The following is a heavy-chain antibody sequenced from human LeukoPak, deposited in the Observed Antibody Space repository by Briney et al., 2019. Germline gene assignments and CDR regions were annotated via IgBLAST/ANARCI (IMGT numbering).Heavy chain of an antibody. CDR3: ASFDDILTGYYRFDAFDI. J-gene: IGHJ3*02. CDR2: INPNSGGT. D-gene: IGHD3-9*01. V-gene: IGHV1-2*02. Sequence: ASVKVSCKASGYTFTGYYMHWVRQAPGQGLEWMGWINPNSGGTNYAQKFQGRVTMTRDTSISTAYMELSRLRSDDTAVYYCASFDDILTGYYRFDAFDIWGQGTMVTVPS. CDR1: GYTFTGYY.